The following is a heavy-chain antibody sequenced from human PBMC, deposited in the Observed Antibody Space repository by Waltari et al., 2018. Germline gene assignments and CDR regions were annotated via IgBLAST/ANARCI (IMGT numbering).Heavy chain of an antibody. CDR1: GGTFSSYA. CDR2: IIPIFGTA. V-gene: IGHV1-69*13. D-gene: IGHD5-12*01. CDR3: ARDGVATIGGDYYYYGMDV. J-gene: IGHJ6*02. Sequence: QVQLVQSGAEVKKPGSSVKVSCKASGGTFSSYAISWVRQAPGQGLEWMGGIIPIFGTANYAQKFQGRVTITADESTSTAYMELSSLRSEDTAVYYCARDGVATIGGDYYYYGMDVWGQGTTVTVSS.